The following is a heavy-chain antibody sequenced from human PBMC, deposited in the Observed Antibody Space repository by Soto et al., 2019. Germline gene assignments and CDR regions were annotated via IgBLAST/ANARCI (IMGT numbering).Heavy chain of an antibody. Sequence: SLRLSCAASGFTFSSYAMSWVRQAPGKGLEWVSAISGSGGSTYYADSVKGRFTISRDNSKNTLYLQMNSLRAEDTAVYYCAKDGEYYYDSSGPFDYWGQGTLVTVSS. J-gene: IGHJ4*02. CDR3: AKDGEYYYDSSGPFDY. V-gene: IGHV3-23*01. CDR1: GFTFSSYA. D-gene: IGHD3-22*01. CDR2: ISGSGGST.